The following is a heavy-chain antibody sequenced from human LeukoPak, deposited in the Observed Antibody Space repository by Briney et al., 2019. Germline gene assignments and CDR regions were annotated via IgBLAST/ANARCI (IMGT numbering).Heavy chain of an antibody. CDR1: GFTFSSYE. J-gene: IGHJ3*02. CDR2: ISSSGSTI. Sequence: GSLRLSCAASGFTFSSYEMNWVRQAPGKGLEWVSYISSSGSTIYYADSVKGRFTISRDNAKNSLYLQMNSLRAEDTAVYYCARPSPLTDAFDIWGQGTMVTVSS. CDR3: ARPSPLTDAFDI. V-gene: IGHV3-48*03.